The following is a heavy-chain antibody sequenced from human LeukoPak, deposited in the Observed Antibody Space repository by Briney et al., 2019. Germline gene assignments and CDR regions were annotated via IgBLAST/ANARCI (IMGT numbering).Heavy chain of an antibody. Sequence: PSETLSLTCTVSGGSISSHYWSWIRQPAGKGLEWIGRIYTSGSTNYNASLKSRVSMSVDTSKNQFSLKLSSVTAADTAVFYCARENSGSYREFDYWGQGTLVTVSS. V-gene: IGHV4-4*07. D-gene: IGHD1-26*01. CDR2: IYTSGST. CDR1: GGSISSHY. J-gene: IGHJ4*02. CDR3: ARENSGSYREFDY.